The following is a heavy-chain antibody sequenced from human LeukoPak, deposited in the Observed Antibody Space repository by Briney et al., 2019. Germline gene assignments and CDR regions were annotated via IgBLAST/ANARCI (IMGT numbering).Heavy chain of an antibody. CDR3: AKNPDIVATYNYFDY. V-gene: IGHV3-23*01. J-gene: IGHJ4*02. Sequence: GGSLRLSCAASGFTFSSYAMSWVRQAPGKGLEWVSLISGSGSITYYADSVKGRFSISRDNSKNTVSLQMNSLRADDTAFYYCAKNPDIVATYNYFDYWGQGTLATVSS. D-gene: IGHD5-12*01. CDR2: ISGSGSIT. CDR1: GFTFSSYA.